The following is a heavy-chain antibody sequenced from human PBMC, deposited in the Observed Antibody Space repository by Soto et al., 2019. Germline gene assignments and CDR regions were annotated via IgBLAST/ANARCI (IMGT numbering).Heavy chain of an antibody. CDR3: ATALIVYSYGPPDY. J-gene: IGHJ4*02. CDR1: GYTLTELS. Sequence: ASVKVSCKVSGYTLTELSMHWVRQAPGKGLEWMGGFDPEDGETIYAQKFQGRVTMTEDTSTDTAYMELSSLRSEDTAVYYCATALIVYSYGPPDYWGQRTLVTVSS. CDR2: FDPEDGET. V-gene: IGHV1-24*01. D-gene: IGHD5-18*01.